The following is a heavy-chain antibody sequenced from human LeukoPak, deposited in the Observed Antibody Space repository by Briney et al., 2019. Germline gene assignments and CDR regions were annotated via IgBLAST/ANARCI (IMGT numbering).Heavy chain of an antibody. CDR1: GFTFSSYG. V-gene: IGHV3-23*01. Sequence: PGRSLRLSCAASGFTFSSYGMHWVRQAPGKGLEWVSAISGSGGSTYYADSVKGRFTISRDNSKNTLYLQMNSLRAEDTAVYYCAKRTGGSGTPLGYWGQGTLVTVSS. CDR2: ISGSGGST. CDR3: AKRTGGSGTPLGY. D-gene: IGHD3-10*01. J-gene: IGHJ4*02.